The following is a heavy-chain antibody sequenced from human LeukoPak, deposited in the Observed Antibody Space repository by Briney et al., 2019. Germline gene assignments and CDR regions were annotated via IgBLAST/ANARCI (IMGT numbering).Heavy chain of an antibody. CDR2: INPNSGGT. CDR1: GYTFTGYY. D-gene: IGHD2-21*02. J-gene: IGHJ4*01. Sequence: ASVKVSCKASGYTFTGYYMHWVRQAPGQGLEWMGWINPNSGGTNYAQRFQGRVTMTRDTSISTAYMELSRLRSDDTAVYYCARVRGGDSRFLDYWGQGTLVTVSS. V-gene: IGHV1-2*02. CDR3: ARVRGGDSRFLDY.